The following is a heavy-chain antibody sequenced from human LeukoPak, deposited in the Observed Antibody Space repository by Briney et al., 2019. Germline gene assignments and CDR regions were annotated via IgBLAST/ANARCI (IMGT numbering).Heavy chain of an antibody. V-gene: IGHV3-74*01. Sequence: GGSLRLSCAASGFTFSSYWMHWVRQAPGKGLVWVSRINSDGSSTSYADSVKGRFTISRDNAKNTLYLQMNSLRAEDTAVYYCVSRDVRGGYYTSGAFDIWGQGTMVTVSS. CDR2: INSDGSST. CDR1: GFTFSSYW. D-gene: IGHD3-3*01. CDR3: VSRDVRGGYYTSGAFDI. J-gene: IGHJ3*02.